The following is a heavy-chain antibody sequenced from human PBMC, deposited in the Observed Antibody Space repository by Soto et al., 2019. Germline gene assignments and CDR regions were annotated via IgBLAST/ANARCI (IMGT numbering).Heavy chain of an antibody. J-gene: IGHJ4*02. CDR3: ARLDFNSYFDY. CDR2: IYYSGRT. CDR1: GGSIRSYY. V-gene: IGHV4-59*08. Sequence: QVQLQESGPGLVKPSETLSLTCTVSGGSIRSYYWSWIRQPPGKGLEWIVYIYYSGRTTYNPSLKSRVTISVDTSKNQFALKLSSVTAADTAVYYCARLDFNSYFDYWGQGTLVTVSS.